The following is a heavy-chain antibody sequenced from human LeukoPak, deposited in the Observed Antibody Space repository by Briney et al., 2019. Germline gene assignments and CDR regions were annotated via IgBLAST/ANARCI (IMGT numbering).Heavy chain of an antibody. J-gene: IGHJ5*02. D-gene: IGHD6-6*01. CDR2: ISGSGGST. CDR3: AKDEGGYSSSSNTQEYNWFDP. Sequence: GGSLRLSCAASGFTFSSYAMSWVRQAPGKGLEWVSAISGSGGSTYYADSVKGRFTISRDNSKNTLYLQMNSLRAEDTAVYYCAKDEGGYSSSSNTQEYNWFDPWGQGTLVTVSS. CDR1: GFTFSSYA. V-gene: IGHV3-23*01.